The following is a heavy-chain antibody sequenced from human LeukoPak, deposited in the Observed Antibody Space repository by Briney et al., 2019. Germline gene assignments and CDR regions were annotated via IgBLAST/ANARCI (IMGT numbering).Heavy chain of an antibody. CDR1: GGSISSSSYY. D-gene: IGHD3-10*01. V-gene: IGHV4-39*01. CDR2: FYYSEST. CDR3: ARCLPGQAEITMLQNWFDP. Sequence: SETLSLTCTVSGGSISSSSYYWGWIRQPPGKGLEWIGSFYYSESTYYNPSLKSRVTISVDTSKNQFSLKLSSVTAADTAVYYCARCLPGQAEITMLQNWFDPWGQGTLVTVSS. J-gene: IGHJ5*02.